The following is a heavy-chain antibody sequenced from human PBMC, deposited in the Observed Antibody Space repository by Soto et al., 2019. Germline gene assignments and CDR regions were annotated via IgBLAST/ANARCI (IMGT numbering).Heavy chain of an antibody. V-gene: IGHV1-69*06. Sequence: QVQLVQSGAEVKKPGSSVKVSCKASGGTFSSYAISWVRQAPVQGPEWMGGLIPIFGTANYAQKFQGRVTITDDKSTSKAYMELSSLRSEDTAVYYCARESWSGQLVGYYYCYGMDVWGQGTTVTVSS. CDR3: ARESWSGQLVGYYYCYGMDV. D-gene: IGHD6-6*01. CDR1: GGTFSSYA. J-gene: IGHJ6*02. CDR2: LIPIFGTA.